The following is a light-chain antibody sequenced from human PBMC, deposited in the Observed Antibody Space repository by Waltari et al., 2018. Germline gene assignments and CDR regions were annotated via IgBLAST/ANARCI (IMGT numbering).Light chain of an antibody. CDR1: SSDVGSYKF. V-gene: IGLV2-23*02. CDR3: CSYAGSTTYV. CDR2: EVR. J-gene: IGLJ1*01. Sequence: QSALTQPASVSGSPGQSITISCTGTSSDVGSYKFVSWYQQYPGKAPKLMIYEVRQRPSGVSNRFSGSKSGNTASLTISGLQAEDEADYYCCSYAGSTTYVFGTGTKVTVL.